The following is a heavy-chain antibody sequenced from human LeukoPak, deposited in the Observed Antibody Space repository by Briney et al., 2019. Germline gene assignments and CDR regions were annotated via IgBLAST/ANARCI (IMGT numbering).Heavy chain of an antibody. D-gene: IGHD5-12*01. CDR2: IYISGST. Sequence: PSQTLPLTCTVSGGSISSGSYYWSWIRQPAGKGLEWIGRIYISGSTNYNPSLKSRVTISVDRSKNQFSLKLSSVTAADTAVYYCARGWSGYDASDYWGQGTLVTVSS. V-gene: IGHV4-61*02. CDR1: GGSISSGSYY. J-gene: IGHJ4*02. CDR3: ARGWSGYDASDY.